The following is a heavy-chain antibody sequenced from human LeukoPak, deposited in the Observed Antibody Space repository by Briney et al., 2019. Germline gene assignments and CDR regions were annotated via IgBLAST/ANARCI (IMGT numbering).Heavy chain of an antibody. J-gene: IGHJ3*02. Sequence: ASVKVPCKASGHTFTSYDINWVRQATGQGLEWMGWMNPNSGNTGYAQKFQGRVTITRNTSISTAYMELSSLRSEDTAVYYCARGLPQDYYDSSGYYSGGGFDIWGQGTMVTVSS. D-gene: IGHD3-22*01. CDR3: ARGLPQDYYDSSGYYSGGGFDI. V-gene: IGHV1-8*03. CDR2: MNPNSGNT. CDR1: GHTFTSYD.